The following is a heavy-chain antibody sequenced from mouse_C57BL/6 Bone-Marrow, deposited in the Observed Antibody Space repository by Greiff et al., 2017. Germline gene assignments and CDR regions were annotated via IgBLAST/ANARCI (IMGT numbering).Heavy chain of an antibody. CDR3: ARWGNLNYYAMDY. CDR1: GYTFTDYY. D-gene: IGHD2-1*01. CDR2: LNPNNGGT. Sequence: EVQLQQSGPELVKPGASVKISCKASGYTFTDYYMNWVKQSHGKSLEWIGDLNPNNGGTSYNQKFKGKATLTVDKSSSTAYMELRSLTSEDSAVYYCARWGNLNYYAMDYWGQGTSVTVSS. J-gene: IGHJ4*01. V-gene: IGHV1-26*01.